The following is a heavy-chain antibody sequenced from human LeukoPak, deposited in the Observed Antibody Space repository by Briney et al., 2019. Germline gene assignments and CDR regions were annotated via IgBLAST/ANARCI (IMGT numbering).Heavy chain of an antibody. D-gene: IGHD3-10*01. V-gene: IGHV3-20*01. J-gene: IGHJ4*02. CDR2: INWNGGST. CDR3: ARASSYYYGSGSYIDY. CDR1: GFTFDDYG. Sequence: GGSLRLSCAASGFTFDDYGMSWVRQAPGKGLEWVSGINWNGGSTGYADSVKGRFTISRDNAKNSLYLQMNSLRAEDTALYHCARASSYYYGSGSYIDYWGQGTLVTVSS.